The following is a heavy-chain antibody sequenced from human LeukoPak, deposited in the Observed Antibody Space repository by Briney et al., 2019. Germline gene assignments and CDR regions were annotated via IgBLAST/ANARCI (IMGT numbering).Heavy chain of an antibody. D-gene: IGHD2-21*02. CDR1: GYTFTIYG. CDR3: ARTTGAAYCGGDCYSLFDY. Sequence: VKVSCKASGYTFTIYGISWVRQAPGQSLEWMGWISAYNGNTNYAQKLQGRVTMTTDTSTSTAYMELRSLRSDDTAVYYCARTTGAAYCGGDCYSLFDYWGQGTLVTVSS. V-gene: IGHV1-18*01. CDR2: ISAYNGNT. J-gene: IGHJ4*02.